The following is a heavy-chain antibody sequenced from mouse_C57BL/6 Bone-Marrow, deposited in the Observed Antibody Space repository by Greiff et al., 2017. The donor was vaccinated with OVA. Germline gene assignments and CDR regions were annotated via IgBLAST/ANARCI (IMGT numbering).Heavy chain of an antibody. CDR3: TRRHYGSSYGYFDV. D-gene: IGHD1-1*01. CDR2: IDPETGGT. Sequence: QVQLQQSGAELVRPGASVTLSCKASGYTFTDYEMHWVKQTPVHGLEWIGAIDPETGGTAYNQKFKGKAILTADKSSSTAYMELRSLTSEDSAVYYCTRRHYGSSYGYFDVWGTGTTVTVSS. V-gene: IGHV1-15*01. CDR1: GYTFTDYE. J-gene: IGHJ1*03.